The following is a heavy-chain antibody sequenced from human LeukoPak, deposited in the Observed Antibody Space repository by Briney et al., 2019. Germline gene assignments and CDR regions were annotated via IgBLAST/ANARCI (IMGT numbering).Heavy chain of an antibody. CDR1: GFTFNDHV. D-gene: IGHD5-18*01. J-gene: IGHJ4*02. CDR2: IKQDGGDR. Sequence: PGGSLRLSCAASGFTFNDHVLSWVRQAPGKGLEWVASIKQDGGDRYYVDFVKGRFTISRDNAKNSLYLQMNSLRAADTAIYYCASASVDTAMVTVDYWGQGTLVTVSS. V-gene: IGHV3-7*01. CDR3: ASASVDTAMVTVDY.